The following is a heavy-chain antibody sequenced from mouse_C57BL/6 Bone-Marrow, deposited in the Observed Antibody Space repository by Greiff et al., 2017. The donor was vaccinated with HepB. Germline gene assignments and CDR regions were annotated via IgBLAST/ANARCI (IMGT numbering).Heavy chain of an antibody. CDR1: GYTFTSYW. D-gene: IGHD2-4*01. CDR3: ARGIYYDYDESPYYAMDY. V-gene: IGHV1-61*01. Sequence: QVQLQQPGAELVRPGSSVKLSCKASGYTFTSYWMDWVKQRPGQGLEWIGKIYPSDSETHYNQKFKDKATLTVDKSSSTAYMQLSSLTSEDSAVYYCARGIYYDYDESPYYAMDYWGQGTSVTVSS. CDR2: IYPSDSET. J-gene: IGHJ4*01.